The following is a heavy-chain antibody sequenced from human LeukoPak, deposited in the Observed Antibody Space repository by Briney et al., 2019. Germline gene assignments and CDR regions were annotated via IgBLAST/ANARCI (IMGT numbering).Heavy chain of an antibody. D-gene: IGHD3-22*01. J-gene: IGHJ5*02. CDR1: GYTFTSYY. CDR3: ARVKGYDSSGYIDDNWFDP. Sequence: VASVKVSCKAYGYTFTSYYMHWVRQAPGQGLEWMGIINPSDGSTSYAQRFQGRVTMTRDTSTSTVYMELSSLRSEDTAVYYCARVKGYDSSGYIDDNWFDPWGQGTLVTVSS. CDR2: INPSDGST. V-gene: IGHV1-46*01.